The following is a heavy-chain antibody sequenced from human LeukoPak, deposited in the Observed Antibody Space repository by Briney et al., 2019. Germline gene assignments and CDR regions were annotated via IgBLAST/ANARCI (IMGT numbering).Heavy chain of an antibody. CDR2: IIPIFGTA. V-gene: IGHV1-69*13. CDR1: VGTFSSYA. Sequence: SVKVSCKASVGTFSSYAISWVRQAPGQGLEWMGGIIPIFGTANYAQKFQGRVTITADESTSTAYMELSSLRSEDTAVYYCARDQYGNCSSTSCYTAWFDPWGQGTLVTVSS. CDR3: ARDQYGNCSSTSCYTAWFDP. D-gene: IGHD2-2*02. J-gene: IGHJ5*02.